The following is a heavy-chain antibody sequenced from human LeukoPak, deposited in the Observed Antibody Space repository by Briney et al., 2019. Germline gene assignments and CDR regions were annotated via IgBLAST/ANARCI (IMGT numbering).Heavy chain of an antibody. CDR3: AKDHDFWSGYSVGGIDY. CDR1: GFTFSSYA. Sequence: GGSLRLSCAASGFTFSSYAMSWVRQAPGKGLEWVSAISGSGGSTYYADSVKGRFTISRDNSKHTLYLQMNSLRAEDTAVYYCAKDHDFWSGYSVGGIDYWGQGTLVTVSS. J-gene: IGHJ4*02. CDR2: ISGSGGST. D-gene: IGHD3-3*01. V-gene: IGHV3-23*01.